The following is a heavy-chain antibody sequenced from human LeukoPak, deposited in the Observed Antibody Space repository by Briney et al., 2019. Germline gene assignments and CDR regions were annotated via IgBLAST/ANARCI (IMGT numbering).Heavy chain of an antibody. D-gene: IGHD4-17*01. CDR2: ISSSSSYI. V-gene: IGHV3-21*01. CDR3: ARDPRTTVTTGWFDP. J-gene: IGHJ5*02. Sequence: PGGSLRLSCAASGFTVSSNYMSWVRQAPGKGLEWVSSISSSSSYIYYADSVKGRFTISRDNAKNSLYLQMNSLRAEDTAVYYCARDPRTTVTTGWFDPWGQGTLVTVSS. CDR1: GFTVSSNY.